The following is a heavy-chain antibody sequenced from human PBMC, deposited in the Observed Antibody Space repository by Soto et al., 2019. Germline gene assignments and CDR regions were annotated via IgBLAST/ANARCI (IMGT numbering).Heavy chain of an antibody. J-gene: IGHJ5*02. CDR1: GFTFSSYS. CDR3: ARDLNRVVPAAISWFDP. D-gene: IGHD2-2*02. V-gene: IGHV3-21*01. Sequence: GGSLRLSCAASGFTFSSYSMNWVRQAPGKGLEWVSSISSSSSYIYYADSVKGRFTISRDNAKNSLYLQMKSLRAEDTAVYYCARDLNRVVPAAISWFDPWGQGTMVTVYS. CDR2: ISSSSSYI.